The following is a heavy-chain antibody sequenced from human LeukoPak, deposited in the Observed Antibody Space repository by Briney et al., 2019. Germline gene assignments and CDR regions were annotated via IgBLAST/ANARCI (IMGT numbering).Heavy chain of an antibody. CDR3: VKQDISGYYYFDN. V-gene: IGHV3-23*01. Sequence: PGGSLRLSCAASGFTLDTYTMSWVRQAPGKGLEWVSVVSGNGGSTNYADSVKGRFTISRDNSKNTLYMQMNSLRAEDTAVYYCVKQDISGYYYFDNWGQGTPVTVSS. CDR1: GFTLDTYT. CDR2: VSGNGGST. D-gene: IGHD3-22*01. J-gene: IGHJ4*02.